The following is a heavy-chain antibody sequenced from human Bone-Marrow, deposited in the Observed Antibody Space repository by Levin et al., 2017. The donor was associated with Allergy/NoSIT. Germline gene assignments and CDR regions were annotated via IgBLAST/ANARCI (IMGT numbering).Heavy chain of an antibody. CDR2: IYPGDSDT. CDR3: AKSIAAPYYFDF. V-gene: IGHV5-51*01. Sequence: GGSLRLSCKLSGYNRNNYWIGWVRLMPGKGLEWLGVIYPGDSDTRYSPSFQGQVTISADKSINTAYLEWMSLKASDTAIYYCAKSIAAPYYFDFWGPGTLVTVSS. D-gene: IGHD6-25*01. J-gene: IGHJ4*01. CDR1: GYNRNNYW.